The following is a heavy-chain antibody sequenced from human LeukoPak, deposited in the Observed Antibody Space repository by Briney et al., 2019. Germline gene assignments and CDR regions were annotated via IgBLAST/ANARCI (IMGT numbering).Heavy chain of an antibody. CDR2: ISGSGGST. J-gene: IGHJ6*03. CDR3: ATDVAYYYYYYYMDV. Sequence: PGGSLRLSCAASGFTFSSYAMSWVRQAPGKGLEWVSAISGSGGSTYYADSVKGRFTISRDNSKNTLYLQMNSLRAEDTAVYYCATDVAYYYYYYYMDVWGKGTTVTVSS. V-gene: IGHV3-23*01. D-gene: IGHD5-12*01. CDR1: GFTFSSYA.